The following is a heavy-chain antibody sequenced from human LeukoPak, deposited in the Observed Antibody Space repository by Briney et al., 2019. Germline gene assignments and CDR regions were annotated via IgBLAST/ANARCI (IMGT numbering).Heavy chain of an antibody. D-gene: IGHD3-16*01. Sequence: PSETLSLTCTVSGYSISSGYYWGWIRQPPGKGLEWIGSIYHSGSTYYNPSLKSRVTISVHTSNNQFSLTMASVTAADTAVYYCARLPRGLIRSYWGQGTLVTVSS. CDR2: IYHSGST. CDR1: GYSISSGYY. V-gene: IGHV4-38-2*02. J-gene: IGHJ4*02. CDR3: ARLPRGLIRSY.